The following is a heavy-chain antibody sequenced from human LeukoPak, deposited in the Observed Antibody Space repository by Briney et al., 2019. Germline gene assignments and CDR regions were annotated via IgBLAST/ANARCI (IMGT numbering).Heavy chain of an antibody. D-gene: IGHD3-9*01. CDR3: ARESLTFYYYGMDV. CDR1: GFTFSSYG. Sequence: PGGSLRLSCAASGFTFSSYGMHWVRQAPGKGLEWVAVISYDGSNKYYADSVKGRFTISRDNSKNTPYLQLNSLRAEDTAVYYCARESLTFYYYGMDVWGQGTTVTVSS. V-gene: IGHV3-30*03. J-gene: IGHJ6*02. CDR2: ISYDGSNK.